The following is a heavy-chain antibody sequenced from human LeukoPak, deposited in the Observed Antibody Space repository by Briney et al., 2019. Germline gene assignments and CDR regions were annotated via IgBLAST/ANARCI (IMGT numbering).Heavy chain of an antibody. Sequence: GGSLRLSCAASGFTVSSNYMSWVRQAPGKGLEWVSVIYSGGSTYYADSVKGRFTISRDNSKNTLYLQMISLRAEDTAVCYCARGPYGSGSYWVDYWGQGTLVTVSS. CDR3: ARGPYGSGSYWVDY. V-gene: IGHV3-53*01. D-gene: IGHD3-10*01. CDR1: GFTVSSNY. J-gene: IGHJ4*02. CDR2: IYSGGST.